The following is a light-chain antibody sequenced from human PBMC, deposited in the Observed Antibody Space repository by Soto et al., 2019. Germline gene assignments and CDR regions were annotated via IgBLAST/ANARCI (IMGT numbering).Light chain of an antibody. CDR2: LNSDGSH. J-gene: IGLJ2*01. CDR3: QTYEV. CDR1: SGHSSYA. V-gene: IGLV4-69*01. Sequence: QPVLTQSPSASASRGASVKLTCTLSSGHSSYAIAWHQQQPEKGPRYLMKLNSDGSHSKGDGIPDRFSGSSSGAERYLTISSLQSEDEADYYCQTYEVFGGGTKLTVL.